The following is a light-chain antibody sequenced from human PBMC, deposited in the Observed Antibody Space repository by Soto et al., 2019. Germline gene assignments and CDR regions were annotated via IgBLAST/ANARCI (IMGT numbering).Light chain of an antibody. V-gene: IGLV1-44*01. CDR1: SSNIGKNA. CDR3: GAWDDSMSGLV. J-gene: IGLJ3*02. Sequence: QSVLTQPPSASATPGQRVIISCSGSSSNIGKNAVKWYQQFPGTAPKLLIHSDDQRPSGVPDRFSGSKSGTSASLTISGLQSEDEAHYYCGAWDDSMSGLVFGGGNKVTVL. CDR2: SDD.